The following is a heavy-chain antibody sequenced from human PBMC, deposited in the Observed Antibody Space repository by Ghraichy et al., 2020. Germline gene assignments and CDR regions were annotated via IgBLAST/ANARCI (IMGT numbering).Heavy chain of an antibody. CDR1: GYTFIDYY. CDR3: ARDFTKLRYCSGGNCYPGY. D-gene: IGHD2-15*01. V-gene: IGHV1-2*02. Sequence: ASVKVSCKTSGYTFIDYYIHWVRQAPGQGLEWMGWINSNSGGTNFAQKLQGRVTITRDTSISTAYMELSSLRSDDTAIYYCARDFTKLRYCSGGNCYPGYWGQGTLVTGSS. J-gene: IGHJ4*02. CDR2: INSNSGGT.